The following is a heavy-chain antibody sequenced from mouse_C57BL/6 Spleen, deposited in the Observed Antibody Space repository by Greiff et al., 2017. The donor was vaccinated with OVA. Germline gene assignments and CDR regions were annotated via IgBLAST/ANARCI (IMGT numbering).Heavy chain of an antibody. CDR3: GIIYYGNYEYFDV. J-gene: IGHJ1*03. CDR1: GYTFTDHS. Sequence: QVQLKQSDAELVKPGASVKISCKVSGYTFTDHSIHWMQQRPEQGLEWIGFVYPRVDSTKYNEKFKDKATVTSDTSSSTAYMQLNSLTSEDSAVYFCGIIYYGNYEYFDVWGTGTTVTVSS. D-gene: IGHD2-1*01. V-gene: IGHV1-78*01. CDR2: VYPRVDST.